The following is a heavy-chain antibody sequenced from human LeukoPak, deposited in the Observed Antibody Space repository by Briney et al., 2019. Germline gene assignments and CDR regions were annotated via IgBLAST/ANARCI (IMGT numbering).Heavy chain of an antibody. CDR1: GYTFTNYF. Sequence: ASVKVSCKASGYTFTNYFMHWVRQAPGQGLEWMGVINPSGGGTTYAQMFQGRVTMTRDTSTSTVHMELSSLRSEDTAVYYCARGQNKCLGHWGQGTLVTVSS. CDR3: ARGQNKCLGH. J-gene: IGHJ4*02. V-gene: IGHV1-46*01. CDR2: INPSGGGT. D-gene: IGHD2/OR15-2a*01.